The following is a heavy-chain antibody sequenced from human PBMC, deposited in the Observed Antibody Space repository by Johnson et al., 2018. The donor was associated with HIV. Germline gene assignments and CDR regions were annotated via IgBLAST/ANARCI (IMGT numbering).Heavy chain of an antibody. CDR2: ISSSGSTI. Sequence: QVQLVESGGGLVKPGGSLRLSCAASGFTFSDYYMSWIRQAPGKGLEWVSYISSSGSTIYYADAVKGRFTISRDNAKNSLYLQMNSLRAEDTALYYCEKDMERYSYGPDAFDIWGQGTMVTVSS. V-gene: IGHV3-11*01. D-gene: IGHD5-18*01. CDR3: EKDMERYSYGPDAFDI. J-gene: IGHJ3*02. CDR1: GFTFSDYY.